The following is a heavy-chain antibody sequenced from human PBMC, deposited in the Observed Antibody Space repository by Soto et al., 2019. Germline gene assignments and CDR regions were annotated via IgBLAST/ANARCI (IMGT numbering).Heavy chain of an antibody. CDR1: GFTFSNYW. Sequence: EVQLVESGGGLVQPGGSLRLSCAASGFTFSNYWMSWVRQAPGKGLEGVANIKQDESEKYYVDSVKGRFTISRDNAKNSLYLQMNSLRAEDTAVYYCARVRTENYYGMDVWGRGTTVTVSS. CDR3: ARVRTENYYGMDV. CDR2: IKQDESEK. J-gene: IGHJ6*02. V-gene: IGHV3-7*05.